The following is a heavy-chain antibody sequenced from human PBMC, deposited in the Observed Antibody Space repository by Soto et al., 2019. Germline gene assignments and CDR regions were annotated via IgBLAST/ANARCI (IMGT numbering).Heavy chain of an antibody. CDR3: ARYCSSTSCYHYYYYGMDV. CDR1: GYSFTSYW. Sequence: GESRKISCKGSGYSFTSYWISWVRQMPGKGLEWMGRIDPSDSYTNYSPSFQGHVTISADKSISTAYLQWSSLKASDTAMYYCARYCSSTSCYHYYYYGMDVSGQVTTVTFSS. CDR2: IDPSDSYT. J-gene: IGHJ6*02. V-gene: IGHV5-10-1*01. D-gene: IGHD2-2*01.